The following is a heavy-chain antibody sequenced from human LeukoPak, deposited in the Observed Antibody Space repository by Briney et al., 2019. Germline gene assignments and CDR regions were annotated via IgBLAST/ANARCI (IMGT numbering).Heavy chain of an antibody. D-gene: IGHD2-21*01. CDR3: ARDVWRRAFYYAMDV. Sequence: GGSLRLFCVASGFTFDDHAMHWVRQAPGKGLEWVSSISWYSGNIGYADSVKGRFSISRDNAKNTLYLEMNSLRTDDTALYFCARDVWRRAFYYAMDVWGLGTTVAVSS. V-gene: IGHV3-9*01. CDR1: GFTFDDHA. J-gene: IGHJ6*02. CDR2: ISWYSGNI.